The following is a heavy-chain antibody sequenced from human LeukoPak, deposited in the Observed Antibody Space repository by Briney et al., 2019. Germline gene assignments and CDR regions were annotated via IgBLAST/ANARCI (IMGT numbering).Heavy chain of an antibody. CDR1: GFTFSSYS. D-gene: IGHD3-9*01. CDR2: ISSSSSTI. J-gene: IGHJ5*02. V-gene: IGHV3-48*01. CDR3: ARGNYDILTGQPKGWFDP. Sequence: GGSLRLSCAGSGFTFSSYSMNWVRQAPGKGLEWVSYISSSSSTIYYADSVKGRFTISRDNAKNSLYLQMNSLRADDTAVYYCARGNYDILTGQPKGWFDPWGQGTLVTVSS.